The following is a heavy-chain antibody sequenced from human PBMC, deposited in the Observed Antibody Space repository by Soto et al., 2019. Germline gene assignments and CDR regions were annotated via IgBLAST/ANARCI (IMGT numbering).Heavy chain of an antibody. CDR3: ASESSGEARDAFDI. CDR1: RFTVSSNY. Sequence: EVQLVESGGGLVQPGGSLRLSCAASRFTVSSNYMSWVRQAPGKGLEWVSVIYSGGSTYYADSVKGRFTISRDNSKNTLYLQMNSLRAEDTTVYYCASESSGEARDAFDIWGQGTMVTVSS. D-gene: IGHD6-25*01. J-gene: IGHJ3*02. CDR2: IYSGGST. V-gene: IGHV3-66*01.